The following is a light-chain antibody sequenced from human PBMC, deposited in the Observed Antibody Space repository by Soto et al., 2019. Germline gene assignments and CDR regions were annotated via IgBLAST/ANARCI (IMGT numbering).Light chain of an antibody. J-gene: IGLJ7*01. Sequence: QSVLTQPPSASGTPGQRVTISCYGSSSNIGSNTVNWYQQLPGTAPTLLIYINNQRPSWVPDRLSCSKSGTSASLPISGLQSDDEADYYCAAWDATLNGPVFGGGTKLTVL. CDR2: INN. CDR1: SSNIGSNT. V-gene: IGLV1-44*01. CDR3: AAWDATLNGPV.